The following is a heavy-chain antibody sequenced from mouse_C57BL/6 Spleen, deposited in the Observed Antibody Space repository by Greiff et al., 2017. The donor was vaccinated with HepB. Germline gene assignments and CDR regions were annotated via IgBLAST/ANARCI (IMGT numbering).Heavy chain of an antibody. CDR3: ARRWLLSWFAY. CDR2: INPNNGGT. V-gene: IGHV1-18*01. D-gene: IGHD2-3*01. Sequence: VQLKQSGPELVKPGASVKIPCKASGYTFTDYNMDWVKQSHGKSLEWIGDINPNNGGTIYNQKFKGKATLTVDKSSSTAYMELRSLTSEDTAVYYCARRWLLSWFAYWGQGTLVTVSA. CDR1: GYTFTDYN. J-gene: IGHJ3*01.